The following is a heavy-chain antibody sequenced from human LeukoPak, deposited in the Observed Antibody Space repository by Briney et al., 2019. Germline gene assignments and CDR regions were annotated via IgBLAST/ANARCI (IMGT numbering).Heavy chain of an antibody. CDR1: GGSISSSNW. J-gene: IGHJ5*02. CDR2: IYHSGST. V-gene: IGHV4-4*02. Sequence: TSGTLSLTCAVSGGSISSSNWWSWVRQPPGKGLEWIGEIYHSGSTNYNPSLKSRVTISVDKSKNQFSLKLSSVTAADTAVYYCAAPEGIAVAGINNWFDPWGQGTLVTVSS. CDR3: AAPEGIAVAGINNWFDP. D-gene: IGHD6-19*01.